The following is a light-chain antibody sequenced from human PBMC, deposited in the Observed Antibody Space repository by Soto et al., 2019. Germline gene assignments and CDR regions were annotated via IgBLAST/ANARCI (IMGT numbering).Light chain of an antibody. V-gene: IGKV3-15*01. J-gene: IGKJ1*01. CDR3: QQYSIRRT. CDR1: ESVSTN. CDR2: GAS. Sequence: EIEMTQSPATLSLAPGERVTLSCRASESVSTNLAWYQQKAGQAPRLLIYGASTRATGIPASFSGSGSGTEFTLNISGLQSEDFAVYYCQQYSIRRTFGQGTKVDIX.